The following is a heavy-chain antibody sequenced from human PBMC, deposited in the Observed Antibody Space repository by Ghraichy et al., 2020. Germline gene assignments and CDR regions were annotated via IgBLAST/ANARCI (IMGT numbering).Heavy chain of an antibody. CDR1: GDSVSADHYY. V-gene: IGHV4-61*01. Sequence: SETLSLTCDVSGDSVSADHYYWTWIRQSPGKGLDWIGFIYYRGEVFYNPSLKSRVSISTDKSKNQLTLQVSSVTAADTAVYYCARGHTGSGFYFYGLDVWGQGTTVTVSS. D-gene: IGHD6-25*01. CDR2: IYYRGEV. CDR3: ARGHTGSGFYFYGLDV. J-gene: IGHJ6*02.